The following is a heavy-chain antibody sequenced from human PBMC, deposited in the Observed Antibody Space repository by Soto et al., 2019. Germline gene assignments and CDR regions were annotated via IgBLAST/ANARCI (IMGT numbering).Heavy chain of an antibody. CDR3: ARVSRSSWYYYYYGMDV. CDR2: ISYDGSNK. V-gene: IGHV3-30-3*01. Sequence: GGSLRLSCAASGFTFSSYAMHWVRQAPGKGLEWVAVISYDGSNKYYADSVKGRFTISRDNSKNTLYLQMNSLRAEDTAVYYCARVSRSSWYYYYYGMDVWGQGTTVTVS. D-gene: IGHD6-13*01. J-gene: IGHJ6*02. CDR1: GFTFSSYA.